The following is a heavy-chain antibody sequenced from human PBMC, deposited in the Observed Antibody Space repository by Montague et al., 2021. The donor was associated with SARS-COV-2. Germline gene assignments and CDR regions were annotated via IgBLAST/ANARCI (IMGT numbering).Heavy chain of an antibody. CDR3: VRDGGNWYYFDY. D-gene: IGHD3-16*01. J-gene: IGHJ4*02. CDR2: IYASGDT. Sequence: SETLSLTCSISGVSITTYSWSWIRQPAGKALEWIGHIYASGDTTYSPSLKSRVRLSIDNPKNQFSLKLESLTAADTAVYYCVRDGGNWYYFDYWGQGALVTVSS. CDR1: GVSITTYS. V-gene: IGHV4-4*07.